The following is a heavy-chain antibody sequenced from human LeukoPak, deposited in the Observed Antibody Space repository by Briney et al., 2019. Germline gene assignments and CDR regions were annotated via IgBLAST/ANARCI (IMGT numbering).Heavy chain of an antibody. CDR3: ARDLSFPGIAAAGTGWFDP. J-gene: IGHJ5*02. CDR1: GGSISSYY. Sequence: KPSETLSLTCTVSGGSISSYYWSWIRQPPGKGLEWIGYIYYSGSTNYNPSLKSRVTISVDTSKNQFSLKLSSVTAADTAVYYCARDLSFPGIAAAGTGWFDPWGQGTLVTVSS. V-gene: IGHV4-59*01. CDR2: IYYSGST. D-gene: IGHD6-13*01.